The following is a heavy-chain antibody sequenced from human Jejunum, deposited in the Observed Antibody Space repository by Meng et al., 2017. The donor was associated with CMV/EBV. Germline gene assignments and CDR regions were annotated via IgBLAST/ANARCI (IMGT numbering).Heavy chain of an antibody. J-gene: IGHJ4*02. CDR2: AYYRSKWFY. CDR1: GDSVSSKSAA. V-gene: IGHV6-1*01. Sequence: QVKPPQFGPGLVKPSQSLSLIWANSGDSVSSKSAAWNWIRQSPSRGLEWLGRAYYRSKWFYDYALSVKSRININPDTSKNRFSLQLNSVTPEDTAVYYCARGLYDSSWSTFDYWGQGTLVTVSS. CDR3: ARGLYDSSWSTFDY. D-gene: IGHD6-13*01.